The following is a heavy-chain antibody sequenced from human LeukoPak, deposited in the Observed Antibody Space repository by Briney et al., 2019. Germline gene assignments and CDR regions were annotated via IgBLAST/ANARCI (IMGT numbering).Heavy chain of an antibody. CDR1: GFTFSSYG. D-gene: IGHD6-13*01. CDR3: ARDRGSAAAGTNRVVRLDY. Sequence: GRSLRLSCAAPGFTFSSYGMHWVRQAPGKGLEWVAVIWYDGSNKYYADSVKGRFTISRDNSKNTLYLQMNSLRAEDTAVYYCARDRGSAAAGTNRVVRLDYWGQGTLVTVSS. V-gene: IGHV3-33*01. CDR2: IWYDGSNK. J-gene: IGHJ4*02.